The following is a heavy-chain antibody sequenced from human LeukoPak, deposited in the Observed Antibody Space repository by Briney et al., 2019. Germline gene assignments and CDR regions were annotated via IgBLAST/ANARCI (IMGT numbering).Heavy chain of an antibody. CDR2: IYHSGRT. CDR3: ARFHRGVSGSHEIDY. Sequence: SETLSLTCTVSGYSISSGSYWGWIRQPPGKGLEWIGSIYHSGRTYYAPSLKSRVTISVDTSKSQFSLRLSSVTAADTAVYYCARFHRGVSGSHEIDYWGQGALVTVSS. D-gene: IGHD1-26*01. J-gene: IGHJ4*02. CDR1: GYSISSGSY. V-gene: IGHV4-38-2*02.